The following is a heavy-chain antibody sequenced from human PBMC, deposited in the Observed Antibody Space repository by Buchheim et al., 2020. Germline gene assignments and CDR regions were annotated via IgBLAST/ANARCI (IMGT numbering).Heavy chain of an antibody. J-gene: IGHJ4*02. D-gene: IGHD4-23*01. V-gene: IGHV3-30*04. CDR1: GFTFSSYT. CDR2: ISYDGSNK. CDR3: ARELGADGGNDYFDY. Sequence: QVQLVESGGGVVQPGRSLRLSCAASGFTFSSYTMHWVRQAPGKGLEWVAVISYDGSNKYYADSVKGRFTISRANSKKPLYLQMNSLRAEDTAVYYCARELGADGGNDYFDYWGQGTL.